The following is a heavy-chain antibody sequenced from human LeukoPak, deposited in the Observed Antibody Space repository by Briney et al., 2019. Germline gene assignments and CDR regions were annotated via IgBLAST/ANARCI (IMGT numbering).Heavy chain of an antibody. CDR3: ARVGDHFHWYLDL. D-gene: IGHD3-10*01. CDR2: LYSGSDT. CDR1: GFTVSTNY. V-gene: IGHV3-53*01. Sequence: GGSLRLSCAASGFTVSTNYMNWVRQAPGKGLEWVSILYSGSDTYYADSVKGRFTISRDSSKNILSLQMNNLRAEDTAVYYCARVGDHFHWYLDLWGRGALFTVSS. J-gene: IGHJ2*01.